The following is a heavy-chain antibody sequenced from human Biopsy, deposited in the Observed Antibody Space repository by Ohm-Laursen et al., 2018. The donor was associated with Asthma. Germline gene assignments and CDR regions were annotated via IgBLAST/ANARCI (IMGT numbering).Heavy chain of an antibody. CDR3: ARDVMEWYLPAFDF. J-gene: IGHJ4*02. Sequence: SLRLSCAASGFTFRSYAMHWVRQAPGKGLEWVAVGGSYYDGGLKYYADSVNGRFTVSRDDSKNTLYLQMNSLRPDHTAVYYCARDVMEWYLPAFDFWGQGTLVTVSS. CDR2: GGSYYDGGLK. D-gene: IGHD3-3*01. V-gene: IGHV3-30-3*01. CDR1: GFTFRSYA.